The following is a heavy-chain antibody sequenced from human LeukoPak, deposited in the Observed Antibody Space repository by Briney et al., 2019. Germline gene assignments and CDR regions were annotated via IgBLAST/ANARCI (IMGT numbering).Heavy chain of an antibody. D-gene: IGHD1-7*01. Sequence: PSETLSLTCAVYGGSFSGYYWSWIRQPPGKGLEWIGEINHSGSTNYNPSLKSRVTISVDTSKSQFSLKLSSVTAADTAVYYCARDQSNWNYGWFDPWGQGTPVTVSS. V-gene: IGHV4-34*01. CDR2: INHSGST. J-gene: IGHJ5*02. CDR3: ARDQSNWNYGWFDP. CDR1: GGSFSGYY.